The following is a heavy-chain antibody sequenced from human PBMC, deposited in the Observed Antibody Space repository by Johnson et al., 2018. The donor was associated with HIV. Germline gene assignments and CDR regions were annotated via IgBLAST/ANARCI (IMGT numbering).Heavy chain of an antibody. CDR1: GFTLSNYD. V-gene: IGHV3-13*01. J-gene: IGHJ3*02. Sequence: VQLVESGGGVVQPGRSLRLSCAASGFTLSNYDMHWVRQATGKGLEWVSVIGTAGDTYYPGSVKGRFTISRDNSKNTLYLQMGSLRAEDMAVYYCARRKAPYDAFDIWGQGTMVTVSS. CDR3: ARRKAPYDAFDI. CDR2: IGTAGDT. D-gene: IGHD6-6*01.